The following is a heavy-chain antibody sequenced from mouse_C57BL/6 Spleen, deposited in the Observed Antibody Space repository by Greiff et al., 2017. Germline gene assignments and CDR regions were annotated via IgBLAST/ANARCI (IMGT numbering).Heavy chain of an antibody. CDR2: INPNNGGT. D-gene: IGHD2-3*01. CDR1: GYTFTDYY. CDR3: ARSDDGYMFAY. V-gene: IGHV1-26*01. J-gene: IGHJ3*01. Sequence: VQLQQSGPELVKPGASVRISCKASGYTFTDYYMNWVKQSHGKSLEWIGDINPNNGGTSYNQKFKGKATLTVDKSSSTAYMELRSLTSEDSAVYYCARSDDGYMFAYWGQGTLVTVAA.